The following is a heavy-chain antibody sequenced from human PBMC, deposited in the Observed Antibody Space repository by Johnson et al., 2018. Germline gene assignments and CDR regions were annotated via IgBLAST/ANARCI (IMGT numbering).Heavy chain of an antibody. D-gene: IGHD1-1*01. CDR1: GFTLSSYT. CDR2: ISHDGTKT. Sequence: QVQLVESGGGVVQPGNSLRLSCAASGFTLSSYTIHWVRQGPVKGLEWVARISHDGTKTNYADSVQGRFTISGENSRNTLYLQMNSLRAEDTAVYYCARDSVAFHGTTYPHYYYMDVWGKGTTVTVSS. V-gene: IGHV3-30-3*01. J-gene: IGHJ6*03. CDR3: ARDSVAFHGTTYPHYYYMDV.